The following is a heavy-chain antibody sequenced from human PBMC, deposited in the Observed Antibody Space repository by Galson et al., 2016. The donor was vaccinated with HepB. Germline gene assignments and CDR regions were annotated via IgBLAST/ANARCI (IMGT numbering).Heavy chain of an antibody. V-gene: IGHV1-46*01. J-gene: IGHJ4*02. CDR3: AGDRSSYYSRYDY. CDR2: MNPGGDTT. D-gene: IGHD3-10*01. CDR1: GFSSTGQY. Sequence: SVKVSCKASGFSSTGQYLHWVRQAPGQGFEWMGIMNPGGDTTYYPQKFQGRLTITWDTSTRTVDMELSSLRSEDTAIYFCAGDRSSYYSRYDYWGQGTLVTVSS.